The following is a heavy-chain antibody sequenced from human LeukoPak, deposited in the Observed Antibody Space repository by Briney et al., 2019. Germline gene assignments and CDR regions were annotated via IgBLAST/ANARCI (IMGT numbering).Heavy chain of an antibody. CDR1: GYTFTSYD. CDR2: MNPNSGNT. V-gene: IGHV1-8*01. J-gene: IGHJ6*02. Sequence: GASVKVSCKASGYTFTSYDINWVRQATGQGLEWMGWMNPNSGNTGYAQKFQGRVTMTRNTSISTAYMELSSLRSEDTAVYYCARGRGLSSGYYYYGMDVWGQGTTVTVSS. CDR3: ARGRGLSSGYYYYGMDV. D-gene: IGHD3-22*01.